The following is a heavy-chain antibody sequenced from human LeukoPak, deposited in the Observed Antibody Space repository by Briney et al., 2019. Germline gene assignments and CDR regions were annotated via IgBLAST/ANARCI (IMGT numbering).Heavy chain of an antibody. V-gene: IGHV3-74*01. CDR3: ARERDCSSTSCYSWWFDP. CDR1: GFTFSSYW. CDR2: INSDGSRT. D-gene: IGHD2-2*01. Sequence: GGSLRLSCAASGFTFSSYWMHWVRQAPGKGLVWVSRINSDGSRTSYADSVKGRFTISRDNAKNTLYLQMNSLSAEATAVYYCARERDCSSTSCYSWWFDPWGQGTLVTVSS. J-gene: IGHJ5*02.